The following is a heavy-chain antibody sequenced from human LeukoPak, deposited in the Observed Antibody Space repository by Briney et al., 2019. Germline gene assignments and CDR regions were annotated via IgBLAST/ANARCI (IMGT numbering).Heavy chain of an antibody. J-gene: IGHJ6*03. CDR2: IIPIFGTA. CDR1: GGTFSSYA. Sequence: ASVKVSCKASGGTFSSYAISWERQAPGQGLEWMGRIIPIFGTANHAQKFQGRVTITTDESTSTAYMELSSLRSEDTAVYYCARDHYYYYYMDVWGKGTTVTVSS. CDR3: ARDHYYYYYMDV. V-gene: IGHV1-69*05.